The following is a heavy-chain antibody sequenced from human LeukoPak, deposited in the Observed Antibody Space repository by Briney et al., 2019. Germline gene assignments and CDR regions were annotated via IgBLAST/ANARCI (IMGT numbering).Heavy chain of an antibody. CDR3: AKRSLYGSGSSLYYFDY. D-gene: IGHD3-10*01. V-gene: IGHV3-23*01. CDR1: GFTFSSYA. J-gene: IGHJ4*02. Sequence: PGGSLRLSCAASGFTFSSYAMSWVRQAPGKGLEWVSAISGSGGSTYYADSVKGRFTISRDNSKNTLYLQMNSLRAEDTAVYYCAKRSLYGSGSSLYYFDYWGQGTLVTVSS. CDR2: ISGSGGST.